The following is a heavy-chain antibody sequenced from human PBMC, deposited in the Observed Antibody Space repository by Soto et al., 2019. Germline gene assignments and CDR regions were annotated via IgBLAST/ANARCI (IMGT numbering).Heavy chain of an antibody. CDR2: LYHSGST. CDR1: GGSISSSNW. V-gene: IGHV4-4*02. J-gene: IGHJ4*02. CDR3: AGGKSSGIATGGFDY. Sequence: QVQLQESGPGLVKPSGTLSLPCAVSGGSISSSNWWSWVRQPPGKGLEWIGELYHSGSTNYNPSLQSRVTISVARSKNQFSLKLTSVTAADRAVYYCAGGKSSGIATGGFDYWGQGTLVTVSS. D-gene: IGHD6-13*01.